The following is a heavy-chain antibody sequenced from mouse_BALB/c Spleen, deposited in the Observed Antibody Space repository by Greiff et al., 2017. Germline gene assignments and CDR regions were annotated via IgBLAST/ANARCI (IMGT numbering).Heavy chain of an antibody. CDR3: ARFFDYDGYYAMDY. Sequence: EVKLVESGGGLVQPGGSRKLSCAASGFTFSSFGMHWVRQAPEKGLEWVAYISSGSSTIYYADTVKGRFTISRDNPKNTLFLQMTSLRSEDTAMYYCARFFDYDGYYAMDYWGQGTSVTVSS. D-gene: IGHD2-4*01. J-gene: IGHJ4*01. CDR2: ISSGSSTI. CDR1: GFTFSSFG. V-gene: IGHV5-17*02.